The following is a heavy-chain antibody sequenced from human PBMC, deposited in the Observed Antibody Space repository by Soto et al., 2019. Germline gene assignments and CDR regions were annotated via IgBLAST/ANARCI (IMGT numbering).Heavy chain of an antibody. D-gene: IGHD6-13*01. V-gene: IGHV1-69*13. CDR2: IIPIFGTA. J-gene: IGHJ4*02. CDR1: GGTFSSYA. Sequence: SVKVSCKASGGTFSSYAISWVRQAPGQGLEWMGGIIPIFGTANYAQKFQGRVTITADESTSTAYMELSSLGSEDTAVYYCARATSGYSSSWYSSFDYWGQGTLVTSPQ. CDR3: ARATSGYSSSWYSSFDY.